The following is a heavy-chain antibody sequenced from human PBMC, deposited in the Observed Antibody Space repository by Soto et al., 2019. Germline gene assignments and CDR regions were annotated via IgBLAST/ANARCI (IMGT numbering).Heavy chain of an antibody. CDR1: GDSFTSYG. CDR2: ISAYNGNT. D-gene: IGHD3-3*01. CDR3: ARDGEVCWSGYKYYYGMDV. V-gene: IGHV1-18*01. Sequence: QVQLVQSGAEVKKPGASVKVSCKASGDSFTSYGISWVRQAHGQGLEGMGCISAYNGNTNYAQKLKGSDTMTTDTSTSTAYMALRSLRSDDTAVYYCARDGEVCWSGYKYYYGMDVWGQGTTVTVSS. J-gene: IGHJ6*02.